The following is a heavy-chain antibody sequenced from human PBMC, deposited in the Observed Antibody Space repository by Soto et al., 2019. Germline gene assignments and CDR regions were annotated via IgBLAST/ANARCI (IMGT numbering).Heavy chain of an antibody. Sequence: ASVKVSCKASGYTFTGSYMHWGRQAPGQGLEWMGWINPNSGGTNYAQKFQGWATMTRDTSISTAYMELSRLRSDDTAVYYCARDRSYESGMDVWGQGTTVTVSS. D-gene: IGHD3-10*01. J-gene: IGHJ6*02. CDR2: INPNSGGT. V-gene: IGHV1-2*04. CDR3: ARDRSYESGMDV. CDR1: GYTFTGSY.